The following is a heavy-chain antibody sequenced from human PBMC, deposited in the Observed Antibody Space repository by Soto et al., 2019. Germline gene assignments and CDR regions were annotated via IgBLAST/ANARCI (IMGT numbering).Heavy chain of an antibody. J-gene: IGHJ5*02. CDR1: GFTFSSYW. CDR3: AGHCSRTSCPAP. D-gene: IGHD2-2*03. V-gene: IGHV3-74*01. CDR2: INSDGSST. Sequence: GGSLRLSCAASGFTFSSYWMHWVRQAPGKGLVWVSRINSDGSSTSYADSVKGRFTISRDNAKNTLYLQMNSLRAEDTAVYYCAGHCSRTSCPAPWGQGTLVTVSS.